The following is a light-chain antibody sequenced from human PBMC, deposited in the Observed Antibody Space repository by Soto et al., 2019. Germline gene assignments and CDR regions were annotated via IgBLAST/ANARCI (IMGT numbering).Light chain of an antibody. CDR1: GSDVDGYNF. CDR3: SSYTTSDTLHV. Sequence: SVLTQPASVSGSPGQSITISCTEAGSDVDGYNFVSWYQHHPGKAPKLIIYEVKNRPSGVSNRFSGSKSGNTASLTISGLQAEDEADYYCSSYTTSDTLHVFGTGTKVTVL. J-gene: IGLJ1*01. V-gene: IGLV2-14*01. CDR2: EVK.